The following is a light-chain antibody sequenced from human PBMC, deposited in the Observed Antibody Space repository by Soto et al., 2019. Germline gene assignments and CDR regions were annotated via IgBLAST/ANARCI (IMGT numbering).Light chain of an antibody. V-gene: IGLV1-51*02. CDR1: FSNIGNNY. J-gene: IGLJ2*01. CDR3: GTWDSSLSGYVV. CDR2: ESD. Sequence: QAVLTQPPSVSAAPGQRVTISCSGSFSNIGNNYVSWYQQVPGTAPKLLIYESDKRPSGVPDRFSGSKSGTSATLGITGLQTGDEADYYCGTWDSSLSGYVVFGGGTKVTVL.